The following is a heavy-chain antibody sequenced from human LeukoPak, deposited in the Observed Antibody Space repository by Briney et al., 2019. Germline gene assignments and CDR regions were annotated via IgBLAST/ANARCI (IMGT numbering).Heavy chain of an antibody. CDR3: ARYVWGSYPTFEDY. D-gene: IGHD3-16*02. CDR1: CGTICSYY. CDR2: IYYSGST. J-gene: IGHJ4*02. Sequence: PSETLSLTCCVSCGTICSYYWSWIRQPPGKGLEWIGYIYYSGSTNYNPSLKSRVTISVDTSKKQFSLKLSSVTAADTAVYYCARYVWGSYPTFEDYWGQGTLVTVSS. V-gene: IGHV4-59*01.